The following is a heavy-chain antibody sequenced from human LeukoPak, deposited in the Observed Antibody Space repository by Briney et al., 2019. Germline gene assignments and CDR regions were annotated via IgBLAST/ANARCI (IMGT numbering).Heavy chain of an antibody. D-gene: IGHD3-10*01. V-gene: IGHV3-21*01. J-gene: IGHJ4*02. CDR3: ARDVAPLWFGELSYFDY. CDR1: GFTFSSYS. CDR2: ISSSSSYI. Sequence: GGSLRLSCAASGFTFSSYSMNWVRQAPGKGLEWVSSISSSSSYIYYADSVKGRFTISRDNAKNSLYLQMNSLRTEDTAVYYCARDVAPLWFGELSYFDYWGQGTLVTVSS.